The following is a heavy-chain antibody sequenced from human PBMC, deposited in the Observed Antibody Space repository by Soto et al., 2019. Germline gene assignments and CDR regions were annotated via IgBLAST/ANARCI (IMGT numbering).Heavy chain of an antibody. J-gene: IGHJ3*01. CDR1: GFTFRRHW. CDR2: INTDGSGT. D-gene: IGHD4-17*01. CDR3: VWEVYSDYEDDGFAV. V-gene: IGHV3-74*01. Sequence: EVQLVESGGGLVQPGGSLRLSCGASGFTFRRHWMHWVRQIPGKGLMWVSRINTDGSGTSYADSVEGRFTISRDNAKNTLYLQMNSLRAEDTAVYYCVWEVYSDYEDDGFAVWGQGTRVAVSS.